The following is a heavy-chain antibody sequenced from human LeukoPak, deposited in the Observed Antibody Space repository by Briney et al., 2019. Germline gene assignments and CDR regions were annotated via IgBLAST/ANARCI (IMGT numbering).Heavy chain of an antibody. CDR2: ISSSSDYI. J-gene: IGHJ5*02. CDR3: ARGKTSQNIVTRKTYNWFDP. V-gene: IGHV3-21*01. Sequence: PGGSLRLSCAASGFTFSSYNMNWVRQAPGKGLEWVSSISSSSDYIYYADSVKGRFTISRDNAKNSLYLQMKSLRAEDTAVYYCARGKTSQNIVTRKTYNWFDPWGQGTLVTVSS. CDR1: GFTFSSYN. D-gene: IGHD2/OR15-2a*01.